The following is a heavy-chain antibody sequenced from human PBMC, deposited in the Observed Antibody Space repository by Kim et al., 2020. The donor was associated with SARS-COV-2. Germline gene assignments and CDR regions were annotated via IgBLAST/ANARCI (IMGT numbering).Heavy chain of an antibody. Sequence: SETLSLTCAVYGGSFSGYYWSWIRQPPGKGLEWVGEINHSGSTNYNPALKSRVTISVDTSKNQFSLKLSSVTAADTAVYYCASLASSIEARAGYWGQGTLVTVSS. CDR2: INHSGST. CDR1: GGSFSGYY. D-gene: IGHD6-6*01. CDR3: ASLASSIEARAGY. J-gene: IGHJ4*02. V-gene: IGHV4-34*01.